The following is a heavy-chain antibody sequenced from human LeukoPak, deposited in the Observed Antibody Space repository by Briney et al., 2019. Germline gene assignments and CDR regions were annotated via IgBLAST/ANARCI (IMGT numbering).Heavy chain of an antibody. CDR3: ARGLGYYYGSGSYSGNAFDI. D-gene: IGHD3-10*01. CDR1: GYTFTSYY. Sequence: ASVKVSCKASGYTFTSYYMHWVRQAPGQGLEWMGIINPSGGSTSYAQKFQGRVTMTRDTSTSTVYMELSSLRSEDTAVYYRARGLGYYYGSGSYSGNAFDIWGQGTMVTVSS. V-gene: IGHV1-46*01. J-gene: IGHJ3*02. CDR2: INPSGGST.